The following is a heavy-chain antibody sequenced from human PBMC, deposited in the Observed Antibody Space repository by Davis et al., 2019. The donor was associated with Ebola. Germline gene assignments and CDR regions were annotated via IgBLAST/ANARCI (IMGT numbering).Heavy chain of an antibody. V-gene: IGHV4-59*01. Sequence: MPSETLSLTCTVSGGSISPYYWNWIRQPPGKGLEWIGYVYYSGSTNYNPSLKSRVTIFLDKPKNQFTLNLKSVTAADTAVYYGARRVGMEGMDVWGQGTTVTVSS. J-gene: IGHJ6*02. CDR2: VYYSGST. CDR3: ARRVGMEGMDV. D-gene: IGHD1-26*01. CDR1: GGSISPYY.